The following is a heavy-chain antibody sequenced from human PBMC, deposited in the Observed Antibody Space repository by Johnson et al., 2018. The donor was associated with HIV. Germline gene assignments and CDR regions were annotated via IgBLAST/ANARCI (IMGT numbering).Heavy chain of an antibody. V-gene: IGHV3-30*18. D-gene: IGHD5-24*01. J-gene: IGHJ3*02. CDR3: AKGGVGRDGNRDAFDI. Sequence: QVQLVESGGGVVQPGRSLRLSCAASGFTFSSYGMHWVRQAPGKGLEWVTVISYDGSNKYYAESVKGRFTISRDNPKNTLYLQMNSLRREDTAGYYGAKGGVGRDGNRDAFDIWGQGTMVTVSS. CDR2: ISYDGSNK. CDR1: GFTFSSYG.